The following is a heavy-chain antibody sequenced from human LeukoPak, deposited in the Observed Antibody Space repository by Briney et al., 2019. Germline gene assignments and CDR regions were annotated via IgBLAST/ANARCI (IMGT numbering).Heavy chain of an antibody. D-gene: IGHD2-15*01. CDR3: ARGPGYCSGGSCYKDFDY. CDR1: GFTFSSYW. Sequence: GGSLRLSCAASGFTFSSYWMHWVRQAPGKGLAWVSRINSDGSSTSYADSVKGRFTISRDNAKNTLYLQMNSLRAEDTAVYYCARGPGYCSGGSCYKDFDYWGQGTLVTVSS. CDR2: INSDGSST. J-gene: IGHJ4*02. V-gene: IGHV3-74*01.